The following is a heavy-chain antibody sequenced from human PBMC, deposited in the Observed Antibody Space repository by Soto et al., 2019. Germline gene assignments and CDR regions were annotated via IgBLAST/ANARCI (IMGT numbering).Heavy chain of an antibody. CDR2: IIPILGVA. CDR1: GGPSTSYT. D-gene: IGHD3-10*01. Sequence: QVQVVQSGAEVKKPGSSVKVSCKASGGPSTSYTISWVRQAPGQGLEWMGRIIPILGVANYTQKFQGRVTITADRSTSTAYMELSSLRSEDTAVDYCARGDRGSGTYYKFDYWGQGTLVTVSS. CDR3: ARGDRGSGTYYKFDY. V-gene: IGHV1-69*02. J-gene: IGHJ4*02.